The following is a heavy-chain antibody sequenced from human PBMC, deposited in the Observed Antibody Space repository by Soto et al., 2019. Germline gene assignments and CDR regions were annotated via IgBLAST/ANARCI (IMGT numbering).Heavy chain of an antibody. D-gene: IGHD2-8*01. CDR3: AKNGQPPYYYYGMDV. CDR1: GYTFSRYG. J-gene: IGHJ6*02. Sequence: QGQLVQSGPEVKKPGASVKVSCKASGYTFSRYGISWVRQALGQGLEWMGWISGYNGDTKYAQKVQGRVTMTIDTSTYTAYMELRSLTSDDTAIYYCAKNGQPPYYYYGMDVWGQGTTVTVSS. CDR2: ISGYNGDT. V-gene: IGHV1-18*01.